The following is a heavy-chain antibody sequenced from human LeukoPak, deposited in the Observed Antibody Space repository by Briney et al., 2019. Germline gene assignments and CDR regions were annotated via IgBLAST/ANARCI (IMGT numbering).Heavy chain of an antibody. J-gene: IGHJ4*02. V-gene: IGHV3-33*01. Sequence: GGSLRLSCAASGFIFRNFGMHWVRQAPGKGLEWVAVIWYDGSNKYYADSVKGRFTTSRDNSMNMLFLQMNSLRAEDTAVYYCARDRSGLHYFDYWGQGTLVTVSS. CDR1: GFIFRNFG. D-gene: IGHD5-12*01. CDR2: IWYDGSNK. CDR3: ARDRSGLHYFDY.